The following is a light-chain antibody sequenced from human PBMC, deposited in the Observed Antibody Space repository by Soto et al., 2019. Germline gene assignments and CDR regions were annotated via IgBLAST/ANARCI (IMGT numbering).Light chain of an antibody. V-gene: IGKV3D-15*01. CDR2: DVS. J-gene: IGKJ1*01. CDR3: QQYNDWPLT. Sequence: EIVMTQSPATLSVSPGERATLSCRAGQGVTTNFAWYQQKSGQSPRLLIYDVSIRATGIPARFSGSGSGTDFTLTISSLQSEDFALYYCQQYNDWPLTFGQGTKGDIK. CDR1: QGVTTN.